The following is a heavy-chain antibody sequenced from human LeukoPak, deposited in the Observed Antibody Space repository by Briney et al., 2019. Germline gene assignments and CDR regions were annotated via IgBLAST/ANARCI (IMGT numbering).Heavy chain of an antibody. D-gene: IGHD1-26*01. CDR2: INPNSGGT. CDR1: GYTFTVYY. Sequence: VASVTVSFKASGYTFTVYYMHWVRQAPGQGLEWMGWINPNSGGTNYAQKFQGRVTMTRDTSISTAYMELSRLRSDDTAVYYCARDLGIVGAYYYMDVWGKGTTVTISS. V-gene: IGHV1-2*02. CDR3: ARDLGIVGAYYYMDV. J-gene: IGHJ6*03.